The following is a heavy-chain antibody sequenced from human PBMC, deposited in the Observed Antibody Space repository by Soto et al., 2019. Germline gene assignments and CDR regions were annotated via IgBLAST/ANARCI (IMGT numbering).Heavy chain of an antibody. CDR2: IIPIFGTA. Sequence: QVQLVQSGAEVKKPGSSVKVSCKASGGTFSSDAISWVRQAPGQGLEWMGGIIPIFGTANYAQEFQGRVTITADESTSTAYMELSSLRSEDTAMYYCARAGFSGTYYYYYGMDVWGQGTTVTVSS. CDR3: ARAGFSGTYYYYYGMDV. CDR1: GGTFSSDA. V-gene: IGHV1-69*01. D-gene: IGHD5-12*01. J-gene: IGHJ6*02.